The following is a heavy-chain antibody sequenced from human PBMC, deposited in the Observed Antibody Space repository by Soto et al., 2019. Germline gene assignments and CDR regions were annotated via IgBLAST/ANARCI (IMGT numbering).Heavy chain of an antibody. D-gene: IGHD5-12*01. CDR3: AREATISWYFDL. Sequence: QVQLVESGGGVVQPGRSLRLSCAASGFTFSSYGMHWVRQAPGKGLEWVAVIWYDGSNKYYADSVKGRFTISRDNSKNTLYLQMNSLRAEDTDVYYCAREATISWYFDLWGRGTLVTVSS. J-gene: IGHJ2*01. V-gene: IGHV3-33*01. CDR2: IWYDGSNK. CDR1: GFTFSSYG.